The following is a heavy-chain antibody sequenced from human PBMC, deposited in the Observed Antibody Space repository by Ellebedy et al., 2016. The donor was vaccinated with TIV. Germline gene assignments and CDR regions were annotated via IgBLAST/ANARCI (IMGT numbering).Heavy chain of an antibody. Sequence: AASVKVSCKASGYTFTSYGISWARQAPGQGLEWMGIINPSSGSTTYAQKLQGRLTMTRDTSTSTVYMELSSLRSDDTAVYYCARARSSGWLQTPDYWGQGLLVTVSS. V-gene: IGHV1-46*04. CDR2: INPSSGST. J-gene: IGHJ4*02. D-gene: IGHD6-19*01. CDR3: ARARSSGWLQTPDY. CDR1: GYTFTSYG.